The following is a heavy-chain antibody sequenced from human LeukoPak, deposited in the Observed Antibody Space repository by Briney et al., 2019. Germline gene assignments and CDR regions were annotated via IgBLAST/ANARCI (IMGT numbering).Heavy chain of an antibody. Sequence: GGSLRLSCAASGFTFSSYAMSWVRQAPGKGLEWVSAISGSGGSTYYADSVKGRFTISRDNSKNTLYLQMNSLRAEDAAVYYCASREYQQPTGKDYWGQGTLVTVSS. CDR1: GFTFSSYA. D-gene: IGHD2-2*01. V-gene: IGHV3-23*01. J-gene: IGHJ4*02. CDR2: ISGSGGST. CDR3: ASREYQQPTGKDY.